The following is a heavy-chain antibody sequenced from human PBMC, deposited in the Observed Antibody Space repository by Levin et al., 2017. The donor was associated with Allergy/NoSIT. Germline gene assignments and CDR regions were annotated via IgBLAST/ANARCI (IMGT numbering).Heavy chain of an antibody. Sequence: KISCKASGGTFSSYAISWVRQAPGQGLEWMGGIIPIFGTANYAQKFQGRVTITADKSTSTAYMELSSLRSEDTAVYYCARGYGEYSDYYGMDVWGQGTTVTVSS. CDR1: GGTFSSYA. J-gene: IGHJ6*02. D-gene: IGHD4-17*01. CDR3: ARGYGEYSDYYGMDV. V-gene: IGHV1-69*06. CDR2: IIPIFGTA.